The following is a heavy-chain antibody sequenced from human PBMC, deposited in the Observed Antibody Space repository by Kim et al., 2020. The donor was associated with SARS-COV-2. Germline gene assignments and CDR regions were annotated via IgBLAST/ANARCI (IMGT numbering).Heavy chain of an antibody. J-gene: IGHJ3*02. D-gene: IGHD3-10*01. CDR2: TNAGNGNT. V-gene: IGHV1-3*01. CDR3: ARNLGRGVVREIGDGFDI. CDR1: GYAFSNYA. Sequence: ASVKVSCKASGYAFSNYAIHWVRQAPGQRLEWMGWTNAGNGNTKYSQKFQGRVTITRDTYATTAYLELSSLRSEDTAVYYCARNLGRGVVREIGDGFDIWGQGTMVAVSS.